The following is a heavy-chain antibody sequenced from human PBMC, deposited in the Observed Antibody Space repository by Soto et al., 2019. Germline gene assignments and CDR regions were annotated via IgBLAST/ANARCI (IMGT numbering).Heavy chain of an antibody. CDR3: TTEGKRYYYYYMDV. CDR2: IKSKTDGGTT. V-gene: IGHV3-15*01. CDR1: GFTFSNAW. J-gene: IGHJ6*03. D-gene: IGHD3-10*01. Sequence: GGSLRLSCAASGFTFSNAWMSWVRQAPGKGLEWVGRIKSKTDGGTTDYAAPVKGRFTISRDDSKNTLYLQMNSLKTEDTAVYYCTTEGKRYYYYYMDVWGKGTTVTVSS.